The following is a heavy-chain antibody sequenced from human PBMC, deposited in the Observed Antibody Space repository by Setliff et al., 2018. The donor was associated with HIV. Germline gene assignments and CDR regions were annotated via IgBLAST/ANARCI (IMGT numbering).Heavy chain of an antibody. Sequence: ASETLSLTCTVSGGSISSYYWSWIRQPPGKGLEWIGYIYYGGSTNYNPSLKSRVTISVDTSKSQFSLKLSSVTAADTAVYYCARQLGVIDYWGQGTLVTVSS. CDR1: GGSISSYY. V-gene: IGHV4-59*08. CDR3: ARQLGVIDY. J-gene: IGHJ4*02. CDR2: IYYGGST. D-gene: IGHD7-27*01.